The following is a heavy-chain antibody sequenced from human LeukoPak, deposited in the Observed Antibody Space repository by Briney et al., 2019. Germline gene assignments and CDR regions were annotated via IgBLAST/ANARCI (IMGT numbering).Heavy chain of an antibody. CDR1: SGSITRHY. CDR3: ARDSVDESSGYYPSGAFDL. D-gene: IGHD3-22*01. V-gene: IGHV4-59*11. J-gene: IGHJ3*01. CDR2: IHYGGST. Sequence: SETLSLTCTVSSGSITRHYWPWIRQPPGKGLECIGYIHYGGSTNYNPSLKSRVTISVDTSKKQFSLNMSSVTPAHMSLYSCARDSVDESSGYYPSGAFDLWGQGTLVTVSS.